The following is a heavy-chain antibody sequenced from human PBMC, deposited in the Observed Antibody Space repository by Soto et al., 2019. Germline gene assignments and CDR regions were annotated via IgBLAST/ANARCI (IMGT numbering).Heavy chain of an antibody. J-gene: IGHJ6*02. V-gene: IGHV3-53*04. CDR2: IYSGGST. D-gene: IGHD4-17*01. Sequence: GGSLRLSCAASGFTVSSNYMSWVRQAPGKGLEWVSVIYSGGSTYYAGSVKGRFTISRHNSKNTLYLQMNSLRAEDTAVYYCAIASGGDYGYYYYGMDVWGQGTTVTVSS. CDR3: AIASGGDYGYYYYGMDV. CDR1: GFTVSSNY.